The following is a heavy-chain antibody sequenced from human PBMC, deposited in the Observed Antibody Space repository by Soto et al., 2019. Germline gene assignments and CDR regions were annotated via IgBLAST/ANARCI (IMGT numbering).Heavy chain of an antibody. CDR3: ARDQAVDTATYYFDY. CDR2: IYYSGST. CDR1: GGSISSYY. J-gene: IGHJ4*02. V-gene: IGHV4-59*01. Sequence: SETLSLTCTVSGGSISSYYWSWIRQPPGKGLEWIGYIYYSGSTNYNPSLKSRVTISVDTSKNQFSLKLSSVTAEDMAVYYCARDQAVDTATYYFDYWGQGTLVTVSS. D-gene: IGHD5-18*01.